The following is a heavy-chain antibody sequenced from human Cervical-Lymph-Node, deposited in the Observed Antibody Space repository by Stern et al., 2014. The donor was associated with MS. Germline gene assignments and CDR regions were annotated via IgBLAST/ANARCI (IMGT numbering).Heavy chain of an antibody. J-gene: IGHJ4*02. V-gene: IGHV4-61*02. D-gene: IGHD1-26*01. CDR3: ARGHSRRIDY. CDR2: INTRGSP. Sequence: QVQLQESGPGLVKPSQTLSLTCTVSGGSISSGSYYWSWIRQPAGKGLEWIGRINTRGSPNYTPPLKSRVTISVDTSKNQFSLKLSSVTAADTAVYYCARGHSRRIDYWGQGTLVTVSS. CDR1: GGSISSGSYY.